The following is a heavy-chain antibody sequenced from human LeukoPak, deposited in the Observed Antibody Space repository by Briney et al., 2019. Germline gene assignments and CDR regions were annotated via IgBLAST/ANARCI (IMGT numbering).Heavy chain of an antibody. CDR1: GYSFTSSV. CDR2: ISTYNGNT. D-gene: IGHD6-19*01. CDR3: ARGASSGWDDAFDI. J-gene: IGHJ3*02. Sequence: ASVKVSCKASGYSFTSSVINWVRQAPRQGLEWMGWISTYNGNTEYAQNFQGRVTMTTDTSTNTAYMDLRSLRSDDTAVYYCARGASSGWDDAFDIWGQGTMVTVSS. V-gene: IGHV1-18*01.